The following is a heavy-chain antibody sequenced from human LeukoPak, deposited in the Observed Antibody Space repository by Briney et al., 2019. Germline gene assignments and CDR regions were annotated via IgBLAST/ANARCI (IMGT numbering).Heavy chain of an antibody. D-gene: IGHD4-23*01. CDR3: TTNSGYDGNFFLAF. J-gene: IGHJ4*02. CDR2: IKSKPSGGTI. CDR1: GFTFSNAW. Sequence: GGSLRLSCATSGFTFSNAWMNWVRQAPGKGLEWVGHIKSKPSGGTIDYAAPVKDRFTISRDDSKNTLYLQVNSLRTEDTAVYYCTTNSGYDGNFFLAFWGQGTLVTVSS. V-gene: IGHV3-15*07.